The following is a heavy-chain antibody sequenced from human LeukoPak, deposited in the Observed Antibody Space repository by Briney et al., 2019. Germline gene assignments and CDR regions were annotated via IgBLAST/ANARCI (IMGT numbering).Heavy chain of an antibody. J-gene: IGHJ4*02. CDR3: STTYYYDSSEGY. V-gene: IGHV3-15*01. CDR2: IKSKTDGGTT. D-gene: IGHD3-22*01. Sequence: LGGSLRLSCAASGFTFNNTWMSWVRQAPGKGLEWVGRIKSKTDGGTTDYAAPVKGRFTISRDDSKNTLYLQMNSLKTEDTAVYYCSTTYYYDSSEGYWGQGTLVTVSS. CDR1: GFTFNNTW.